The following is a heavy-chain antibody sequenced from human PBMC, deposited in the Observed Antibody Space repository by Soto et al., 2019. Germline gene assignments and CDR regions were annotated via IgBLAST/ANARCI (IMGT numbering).Heavy chain of an antibody. J-gene: IGHJ4*02. D-gene: IGHD2-21*02. CDR2: INHSGST. Sequence: SETLSLTCAVYGGSFSGYYWSWIRQPPGKGLEWIGEINHSGSTNYNPSLKSRVTISVDTSKNQFSLKLSSVTAADTAVYYCASIAAPRTYCGGDCYSDYWGQGTLVTVSS. V-gene: IGHV4-34*01. CDR1: GGSFSGYY. CDR3: ASIAAPRTYCGGDCYSDY.